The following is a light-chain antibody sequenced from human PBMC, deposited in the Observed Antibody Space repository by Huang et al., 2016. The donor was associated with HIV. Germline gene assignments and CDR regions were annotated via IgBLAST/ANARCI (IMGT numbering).Light chain of an antibody. CDR3: QQLNSYPYT. CDR1: QGISSY. J-gene: IGKJ2*01. V-gene: IGKV1-9*01. Sequence: IQLTQSPSSLSASVGDRVTITCRASQGISSYLSWYQQKPGKAPKLLIYAASTLQIGVPTMVSGSGSGTNVTLTINSLQPEDFATYYCQQLNSYPYTFGQGTKLEIK. CDR2: AAS.